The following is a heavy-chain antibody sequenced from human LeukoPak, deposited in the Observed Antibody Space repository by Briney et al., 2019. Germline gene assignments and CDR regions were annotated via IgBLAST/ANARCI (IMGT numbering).Heavy chain of an antibody. CDR2: INGDGTII. J-gene: IGHJ6*03. Sequence: GGSLRLSCAASGFTFSSFYMHWVRQAPGKGLVWVSRINGDGTIINYADSVKGRFTIFRDNSKNTLYLQMSSLRAEDTAVYYCAKKGLPGDGPLYYYHYMDVWGKGTTVTVSS. CDR3: AKKGLPGDGPLYYYHYMDV. V-gene: IGHV3-74*01. D-gene: IGHD5-24*01. CDR1: GFTFSSFY.